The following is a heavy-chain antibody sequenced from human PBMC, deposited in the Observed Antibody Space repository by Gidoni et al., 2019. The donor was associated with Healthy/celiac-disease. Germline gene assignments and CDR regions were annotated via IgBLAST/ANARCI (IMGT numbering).Heavy chain of an antibody. CDR1: GRSISSGSYY. D-gene: IGHD4-17*01. Sequence: QVQLQESDPGLVKPSHTLSLHCHVSGRSISSGSYYCSWIRQPAGKGLEWIGRIYTSVSTDDNPSLKSRVSISVGTTKNKFSLKLSSVTAADTAVYDCARENYGDYCFDYWGQGTLVTVSS. V-gene: IGHV4-61*02. J-gene: IGHJ4*02. CDR3: ARENYGDYCFDY. CDR2: IYTSVST.